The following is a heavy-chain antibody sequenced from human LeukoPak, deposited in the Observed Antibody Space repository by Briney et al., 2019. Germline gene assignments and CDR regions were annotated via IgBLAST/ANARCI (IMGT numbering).Heavy chain of an antibody. CDR1: GGSISSYY. CDR2: ISYSGST. Sequence: SETLSRTCTVSGGSISSYYWSWIRQPPGKGLEWGGYISYSGSTNFNPSLKSRVTISVDTSNNRFSLKLSSVTAADTAVYYCAREGTAGTNLNWFDPWGQGTLVTVSS. D-gene: IGHD1-1*01. V-gene: IGHV4-59*01. J-gene: IGHJ5*02. CDR3: AREGTAGTNLNWFDP.